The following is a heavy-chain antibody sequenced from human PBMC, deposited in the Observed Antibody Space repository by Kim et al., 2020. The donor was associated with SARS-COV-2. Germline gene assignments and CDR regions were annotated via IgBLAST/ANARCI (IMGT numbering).Heavy chain of an antibody. CDR2: TYYRSQWFN. D-gene: IGHD3-3*01. CDR3: ARDYDGANRFDF. V-gene: IGHV6-1*01. Sequence: SQTLSLTCVISGDSVSGNSGAWNWVRQSPSRGLEWLGRTYYRSQWFNDYEVSMRGRIIIKADTSKNQFSLQLIAVTAEDSALYYCARDYDGANRFDFWGQGTLVTVSS. CDR1: GDSVSGNSGA. J-gene: IGHJ4*02.